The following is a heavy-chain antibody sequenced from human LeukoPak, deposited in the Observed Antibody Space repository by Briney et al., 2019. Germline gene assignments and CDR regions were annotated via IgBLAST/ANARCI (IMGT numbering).Heavy chain of an antibody. J-gene: IGHJ4*02. Sequence: PGGSLRLSCVASGFTFDDYGMNWVRQAPGKGLEWVSYISSSSSNIAYADSVKGRFTISRDNVKNSLYLQINSLRVEDTSVYYCARGEAARPDYWGQGTLVTVSS. CDR1: GFTFDDYG. CDR3: ARGEAARPDY. CDR2: ISSSSSNI. V-gene: IGHV3-48*04. D-gene: IGHD6-6*01.